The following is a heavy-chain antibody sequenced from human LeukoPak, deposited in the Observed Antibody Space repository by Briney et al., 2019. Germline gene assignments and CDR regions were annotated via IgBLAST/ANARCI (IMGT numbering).Heavy chain of an antibody. J-gene: IGHJ4*02. CDR2: INPNSGGT. CDR1: GYTFTGHY. Sequence: ASVKVSCKASGYTFTGHYMHWVRQAPGQGLEWMGWINPNSGGTNYAQKFQGRVTMTRDTSISTAYMELSRLRSDDTAVYYCARMDTAMVTPFDYWGQGTLVTVSS. V-gene: IGHV1-2*02. CDR3: ARMDTAMVTPFDY. D-gene: IGHD5-18*01.